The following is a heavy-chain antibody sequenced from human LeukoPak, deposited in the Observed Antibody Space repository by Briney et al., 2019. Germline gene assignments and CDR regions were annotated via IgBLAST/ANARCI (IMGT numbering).Heavy chain of an antibody. CDR3: ARERNTYYDILTGPFFDY. D-gene: IGHD3-9*01. CDR1: GFTFSSYW. V-gene: IGHV3-7*04. CDR2: IKQDGSEK. Sequence: PGRSLRLSCAASGFTFSSYWMRWARQAPGKGLEWVANIKQDGSEKYYVDSVKGRFTISRDNAKNSLYLQMNSLRAEDTAVYYCARERNTYYDILTGPFFDYWGQGTLVTVSS. J-gene: IGHJ4*02.